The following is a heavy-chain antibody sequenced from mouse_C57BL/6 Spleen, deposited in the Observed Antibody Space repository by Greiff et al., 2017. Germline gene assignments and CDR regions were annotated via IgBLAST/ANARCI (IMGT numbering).Heavy chain of an antibody. V-gene: IGHV1-82*01. CDR2: IYPGDGDT. Sequence: QVQPQQSGPELVKPGASVKISCKASGYAFSSSWMNWVKQRPGKGLEWIGRIYPGDGDTNYNGKFKGKATLTADKSSSTAYMQLSSLTSEDSAVYFCARYYYGSSHYYAMDYWGQGTSVTVSS. CDR3: ARYYYGSSHYYAMDY. CDR1: GYAFSSSW. D-gene: IGHD1-1*01. J-gene: IGHJ4*01.